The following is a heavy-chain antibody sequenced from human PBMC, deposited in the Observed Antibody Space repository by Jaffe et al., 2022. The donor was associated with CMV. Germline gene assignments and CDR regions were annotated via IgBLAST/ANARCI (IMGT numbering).Heavy chain of an antibody. J-gene: IGHJ6*03. D-gene: IGHD3-22*01. Sequence: EVQLVESGGGLVQPGRSLRLSCTVSGFTFGDYAMSWVRQAPGKGLEWVGFIRSKAFGGTTEYAASVKGRFTISRDDSKSIAYLQMNSLKTEDTAVYYCTRDPYYYDTSGWDYYYYMDVWGKGTTVTVSS. CDR2: IRSKAFGGTT. CDR3: TRDPYYYDTSGWDYYYYMDV. CDR1: GFTFGDYA. V-gene: IGHV3-49*04.